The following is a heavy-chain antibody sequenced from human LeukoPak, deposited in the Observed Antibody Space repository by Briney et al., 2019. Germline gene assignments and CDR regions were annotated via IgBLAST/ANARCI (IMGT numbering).Heavy chain of an antibody. CDR3: ARENYGDYVHYFDY. CDR2: ISNDGNIK. Sequence: GGSLRLSCAASGFTFSNYGMHWVRQAPGKGLEWVAVISNDGNIKLYADSIKGRFTISRDNSKNTLYLQMNSLRAEDTAVYYCARENYGDYVHYFDYWGQGTLVTVSS. CDR1: GFTFSNYG. D-gene: IGHD4-17*01. V-gene: IGHV3-30*03. J-gene: IGHJ4*02.